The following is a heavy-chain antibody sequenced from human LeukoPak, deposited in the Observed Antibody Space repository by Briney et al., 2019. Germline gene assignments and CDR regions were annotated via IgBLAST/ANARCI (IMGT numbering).Heavy chain of an antibody. CDR3: AKDLTVTTTFPLYCYGMDV. CDR1: GFTFSSYA. D-gene: IGHD4-17*01. V-gene: IGHV3-23*01. J-gene: IGHJ6*02. Sequence: PGGSLRLSCAASGFTFSSYAMSWVRQAPGKGLEWVSAISGSGGSTYYADSVKGRFTISRDNSKNTLYLQMNSLRAEDTAVYYCAKDLTVTTTFPLYCYGMDVWGQGTTVTVSS. CDR2: ISGSGGST.